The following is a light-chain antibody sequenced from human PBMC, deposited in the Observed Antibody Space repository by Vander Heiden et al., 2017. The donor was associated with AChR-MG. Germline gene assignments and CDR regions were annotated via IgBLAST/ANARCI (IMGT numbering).Light chain of an antibody. CDR1: PSVSSY. J-gene: IGKJ4*01. CDR2: DAS. Sequence: VLPQSPATLSLSPGERATLSCRASPSVSSYLAWYQQKPGQAPRLLIYDASNRANGIPDRCSGSGSGTDSTLTISSLEPEDFAVYYWQQRSNPLTFGGGTKVEIK. V-gene: IGKV3-11*01. CDR3: QQRSNPLT.